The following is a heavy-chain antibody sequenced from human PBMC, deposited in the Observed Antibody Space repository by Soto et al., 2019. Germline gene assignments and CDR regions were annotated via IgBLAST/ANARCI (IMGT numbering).Heavy chain of an antibody. J-gene: IGHJ4*02. CDR1: GFTFNNYW. D-gene: IGHD1-26*01. CDR2: INIEGSTT. CDR3: TRDRGGNFYGGFDY. Sequence: EVQLVESGGGLVQPGGSLRLSCAASGFTFNNYWMHWVRQAPGKGLVWVSCINIEGSTTDYADSVRGRFAISRDNAKNTLYLQINSLRDEDTAVYYCTRDRGGNFYGGFDYWGRGTLVTVSP. V-gene: IGHV3-74*01.